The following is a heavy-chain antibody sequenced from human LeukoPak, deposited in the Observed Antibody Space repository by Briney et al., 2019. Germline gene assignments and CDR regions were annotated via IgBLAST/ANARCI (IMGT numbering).Heavy chain of an antibody. CDR2: IYYSGST. J-gene: IGHJ4*02. CDR1: GGSISSYY. V-gene: IGHV4-59*01. CDR3: ARGYDIYY. Sequence: SETLSLTCTVSGGSISSYYWSWIRQPPGKGLEWIGYIYYSGSTNYNPSLKSRVTISVDTSKNQFSLKLSSVTAADTAVYYCARGYDIYYWGQGTLVTVSS. D-gene: IGHD3-9*01.